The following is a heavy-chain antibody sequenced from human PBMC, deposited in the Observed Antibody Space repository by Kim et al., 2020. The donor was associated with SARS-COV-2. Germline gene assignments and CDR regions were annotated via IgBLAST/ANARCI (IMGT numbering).Heavy chain of an antibody. CDR1: GGSFSGYY. CDR3: AREPLQLDRYWYFDL. J-gene: IGHJ2*01. V-gene: IGHV4-34*01. CDR2: INHSGST. D-gene: IGHD1-1*01. Sequence: SETLSLTCAVYGGSFSGYYWSWIRQPPGKGLEWIGEINHSGSTNYNPSLKSRVTISVDTSKNQFSLKLSSVTAADTAVYYCAREPLQLDRYWYFDLWGRGTLVTVSS.